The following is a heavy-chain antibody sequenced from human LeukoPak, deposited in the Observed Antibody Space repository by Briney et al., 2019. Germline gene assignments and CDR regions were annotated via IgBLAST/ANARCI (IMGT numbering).Heavy chain of an antibody. CDR2: INAYNGNT. V-gene: IGHV1-18*01. CDR1: GGTFSSYA. J-gene: IGHJ5*02. CDR3: ARDEGGEWFDP. D-gene: IGHD2-21*01. Sequence: ASVKVSCKASGGTFSSYAISWVRQAPGQGLEWMGWINAYNGNTNYAQKLQGRVTMTTDTSTSTAYMELRSLRSDDTAVYYCARDEGGEWFDPWGQGTLVTVSS.